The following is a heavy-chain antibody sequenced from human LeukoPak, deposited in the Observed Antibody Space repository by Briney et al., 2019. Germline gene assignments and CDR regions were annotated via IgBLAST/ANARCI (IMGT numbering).Heavy chain of an antibody. Sequence: GGSLRLSCAASGLSFGSYGMHWVRQAPGKGLEWVAVISHEGSYQNYGDSVKGRFTISRDNSENMVFLQMNSLSAEDTAVYYCARTREQWQVLDYWGQGTRVTVSS. V-gene: IGHV3-30*03. CDR3: ARTREQWQVLDY. CDR2: ISHEGSYQ. CDR1: GLSFGSYG. D-gene: IGHD6-19*01. J-gene: IGHJ4*02.